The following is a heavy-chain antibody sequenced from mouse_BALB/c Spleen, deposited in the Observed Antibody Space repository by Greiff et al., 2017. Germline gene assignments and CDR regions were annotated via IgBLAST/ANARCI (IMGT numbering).Heavy chain of an antibody. CDR1: GFTFSDYG. V-gene: IGHV5-15*02. Sequence: EVMLVESGGGLVQPGGSRKLSCAASGFTFSDYGMAWVRQAPGKGPEWVAFISNLAYSIYYADTVTGRFTISRENAKNTLYLEMSSLRSEDTAMYYCARGHYGSSYGAMDYWGQGTSVTVSS. D-gene: IGHD1-1*01. CDR2: ISNLAYSI. J-gene: IGHJ4*01. CDR3: ARGHYGSSYGAMDY.